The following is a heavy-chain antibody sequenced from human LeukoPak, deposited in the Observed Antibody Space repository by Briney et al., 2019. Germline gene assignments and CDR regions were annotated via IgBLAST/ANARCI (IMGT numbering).Heavy chain of an antibody. D-gene: IGHD3-16*01. Sequence: SETLSLTCTVSGSSMSDYYWSFIRQPAGKGLEWIGRIHPSGTTYFNPSLKSRVTMSVDTSQSQFSLRLTSMTAADTAVYFCTRGDYYDGGGRNWFDPWGQGILVAVSS. CDR3: TRGDYYDGGGRNWFDP. CDR1: GSSMSDYY. CDR2: IHPSGTT. J-gene: IGHJ5*02. V-gene: IGHV4-4*07.